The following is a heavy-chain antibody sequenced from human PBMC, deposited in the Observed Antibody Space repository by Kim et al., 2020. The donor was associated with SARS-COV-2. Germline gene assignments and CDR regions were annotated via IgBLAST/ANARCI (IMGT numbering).Heavy chain of an antibody. CDR3: ARDQTPYL. V-gene: IGHV3-7*03. Sequence: GSERDYVDSVRGRFTISRDNAQNSLSLQMNSLRPEDTAVYFCARDQTPYLWGQGTLVTVSA. CDR2: GSER. J-gene: IGHJ5*02.